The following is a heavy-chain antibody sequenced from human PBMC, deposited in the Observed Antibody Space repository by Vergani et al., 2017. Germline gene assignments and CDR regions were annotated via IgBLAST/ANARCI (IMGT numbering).Heavy chain of an antibody. Sequence: VQLVQSGAEVRKPGASVTVSCTASGYIFKNYYIHWLRQAPGQAFEWMGILNPTTGHTTSAQKFMGRVDMTRDPSTDTSTRTVQMTLSNLRSEDTAVYYCARPHGDILPPDPRRLDYWGQGTLVTVSS. V-gene: IGHV1-46*02. CDR1: GYIFKNYY. CDR3: ARPHGDILPPDPRRLDY. J-gene: IGHJ4*02. CDR2: LNPTTGHT.